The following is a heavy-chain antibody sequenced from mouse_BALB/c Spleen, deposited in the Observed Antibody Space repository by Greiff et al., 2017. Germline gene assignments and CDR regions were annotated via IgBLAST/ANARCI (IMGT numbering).Heavy chain of an antibody. Sequence: EVKLVESGGGLVKPGGSLKLSCAASGFAFSSYEMSWVRQTPEKRLEWVAYISSGGGSTYYPDTVKGRFTISRDNAKNTLYLQMSSLKSEDTAMYYCARLYAMDYWGQGTSVTVSS. CDR3: ARLYAMDY. V-gene: IGHV5-12-1*01. CDR1: GFAFSSYE. CDR2: ISSGGGST. J-gene: IGHJ4*01.